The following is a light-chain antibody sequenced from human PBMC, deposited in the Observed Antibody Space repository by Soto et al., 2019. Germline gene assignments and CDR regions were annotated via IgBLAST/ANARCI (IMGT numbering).Light chain of an antibody. CDR3: QQRSNWPPVT. Sequence: IVLTQSAATLSFSKGERATLSCRASQSINRHLAWYRQKPGQAPRLLIYDASNRATGIPARFSGSGSGTDFTLTISSLEPEDFGVYYCQQRSNWPPVTFGGGTKVDIK. J-gene: IGKJ4*01. V-gene: IGKV3-11*01. CDR1: QSINRH. CDR2: DAS.